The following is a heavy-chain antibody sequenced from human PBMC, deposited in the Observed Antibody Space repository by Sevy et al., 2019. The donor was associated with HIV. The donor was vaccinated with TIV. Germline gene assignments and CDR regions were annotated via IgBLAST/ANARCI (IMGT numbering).Heavy chain of an antibody. V-gene: IGHV3-66*01. Sequence: GGSLSLSCAASGFSVNSNYMTWVRQAPGKGLEGVSVIYSDETTYHADSVKDRFTISRDNSKNMLYLQMSSLRAEDTAIYYCARGKSGYGYALNYWGQGTLVTVSS. CDR3: ARGKSGYGYALNY. CDR2: IYSDETT. D-gene: IGHD5-18*01. J-gene: IGHJ4*02. CDR1: GFSVNSNY.